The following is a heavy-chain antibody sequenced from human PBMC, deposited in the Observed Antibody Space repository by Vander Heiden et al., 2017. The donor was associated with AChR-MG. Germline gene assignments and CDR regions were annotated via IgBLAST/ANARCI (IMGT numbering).Heavy chain of an antibody. Sequence: QVQLQQWGAGLLKPSETLSLTCAVYGGSFSGYYWSWIRQPPGKGLEWIGEINHSGSTNYNPSLKSRVTISVDTSKNQFSLKLSSVTAADTAVYYCARGRYYDFWSGYHYGGYFDYWGQGTLVTVSS. CDR3: ARGRYYDFWSGYHYGGYFDY. J-gene: IGHJ4*02. CDR2: INHSGST. CDR1: GGSFSGYY. V-gene: IGHV4-34*01. D-gene: IGHD3-3*01.